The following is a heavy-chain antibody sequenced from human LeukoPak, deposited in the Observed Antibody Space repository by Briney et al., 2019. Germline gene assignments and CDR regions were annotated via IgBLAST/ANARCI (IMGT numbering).Heavy chain of an antibody. J-gene: IGHJ5*02. Sequence: ASVKVSCKASGYTFTSYGISWVRQAPGQGLEWMGWIGAYNGNTNYAQKLQGRVTMTTDTSTSTAYMELRSLRSDDTAVYYCARADIVVVPADSWFDPWGQGTLVTVSS. CDR2: IGAYNGNT. V-gene: IGHV1-18*04. CDR1: GYTFTSYG. D-gene: IGHD2-2*01. CDR3: ARADIVVVPADSWFDP.